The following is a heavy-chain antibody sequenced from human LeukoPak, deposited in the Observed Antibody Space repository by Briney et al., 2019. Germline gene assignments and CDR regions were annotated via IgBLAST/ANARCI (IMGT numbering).Heavy chain of an antibody. J-gene: IGHJ5*02. CDR1: GFTFSTYG. V-gene: IGHV3-23*01. CDR3: ARAIGGQITIFGVVENWFDP. CDR2: ITGSGGST. D-gene: IGHD3-3*01. Sequence: GSLRLSCAASGFTFSTYGMSWVRQAPGKGLEWAAAITGSGGSTFYADSVKGRFTISRDNSKNTLFLQMNSLTAEDTAVYYCARAIGGQITIFGVVENWFDPWGQGTLVTVSS.